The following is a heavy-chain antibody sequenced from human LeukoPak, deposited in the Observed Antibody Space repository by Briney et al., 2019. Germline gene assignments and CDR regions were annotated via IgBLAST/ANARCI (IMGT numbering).Heavy chain of an antibody. D-gene: IGHD2-15*01. CDR2: ISSKAYCGTR. CDR1: GFTLGDYA. CDR3: TRDGHCSGGSCYSTLIFDY. V-gene: IGHV3-49*04. Sequence: GSLRLSCTASGFTLGDYAMSWVRQAPGKGLEWVGFISSKAYCGTREYAASVKGRFTISRDDSKSIAYLQMNSLKTEDTAVYYCTRDGHCSGGSCYSTLIFDYWGQGTLVTVSS. J-gene: IGHJ4*02.